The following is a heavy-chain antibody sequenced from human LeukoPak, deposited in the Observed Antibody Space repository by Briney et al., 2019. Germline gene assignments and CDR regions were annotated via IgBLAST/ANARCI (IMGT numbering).Heavy chain of an antibody. D-gene: IGHD4-11*01. CDR2: IARSGRNI. CDR3: ARDGSNFVPFDY. Sequence: PGGSLTLSRAASGLTFSIHEVNWVRQAPGKGMEWVSYIARSGRNIDYTVSVEGRFTISRDNAKNTLYLHMNSLRAEDTAVYYCARDGSNFVPFDYWGQGAPVTVSS. CDR1: GLTFSIHE. V-gene: IGHV3-48*03. J-gene: IGHJ4*02.